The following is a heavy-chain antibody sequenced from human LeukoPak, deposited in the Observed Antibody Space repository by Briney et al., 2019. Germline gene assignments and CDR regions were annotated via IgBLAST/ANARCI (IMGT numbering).Heavy chain of an antibody. J-gene: IGHJ3*02. CDR1: GYTFTSCD. CDR2: MNPNSGGT. Sequence: ASVKVSCKASGYTFTSCDINWVRQATGQGLEWMGWMNPNSGGTNYAQKFQGRVTMTRDTSISTAYMELSRLRSDDTAVYYCARDRIRYFDWLFEAFDIWGQGTMVTVSS. D-gene: IGHD3-9*01. CDR3: ARDRIRYFDWLFEAFDI. V-gene: IGHV1-2*02.